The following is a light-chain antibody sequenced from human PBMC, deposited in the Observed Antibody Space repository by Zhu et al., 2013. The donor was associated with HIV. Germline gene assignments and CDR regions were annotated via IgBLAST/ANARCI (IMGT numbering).Light chain of an antibody. CDR2: DAS. J-gene: IGKJ1*01. CDR1: QSIGNW. V-gene: IGKV1-5*01. Sequence: DIQMTQSPSTLSASVGDRVTITCRASQSIGNWLAWYQQKPGQAPNLLVFDASTLESGVPSRFSGSGYGTEFTLTISSLQPDDFASYFCQQYHSYALTFGQGTKVEI. CDR3: QQYHSYALT.